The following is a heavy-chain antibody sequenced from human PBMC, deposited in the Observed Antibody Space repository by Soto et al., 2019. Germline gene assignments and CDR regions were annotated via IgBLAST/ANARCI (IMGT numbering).Heavy chain of an antibody. J-gene: IGHJ5*02. CDR3: AHSRVGAATGYCGLGSFET. CDR1: GFSLSTSGVC. Sequence: QITLKESGPTLVKPTQTLTLTCTFSGFSLSTSGVCVGWIRQPPGKALEWLALISWDDDKRYSPSLTSRLTITKGTSKNQVVLAMTNMDPVDTATYYCAHSRVGAATGYCGLGSFETWGQGTLVTVSS. D-gene: IGHD3-10*01. CDR2: ISWDDDK. V-gene: IGHV2-5*02.